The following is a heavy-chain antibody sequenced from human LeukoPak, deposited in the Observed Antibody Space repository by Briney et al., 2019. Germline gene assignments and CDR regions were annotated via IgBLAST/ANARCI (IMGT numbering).Heavy chain of an antibody. CDR3: ARQGIAERDRSWLDP. CDR2: NNPPCDGT. CDR1: GYTLPPYY. V-gene: IGHV1-2*03. D-gene: IGHD6-13*01. J-gene: IGHJ5*02. Sequence: EASVKVSCKPCGYTLPPYYLLCVPQAPGHALEWMGGNNPPCDGTHHAQKPQRSDTITGDTSNSTAYMELKTQTSDDAAVLSCARQGIAERDRSWLDPWGQGTLVTVSS.